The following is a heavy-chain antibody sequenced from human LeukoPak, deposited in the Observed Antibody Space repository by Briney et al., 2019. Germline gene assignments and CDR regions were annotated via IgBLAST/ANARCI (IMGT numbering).Heavy chain of an antibody. CDR2: ISYDGSNE. D-gene: IGHD3-10*01. Sequence: PGRSLRLSCAASGFTFSSYVMHWVRQAPGKGLEWVAIISYDGSNEYYADSVKGRFTISRDNSKNTLYLQMNSLRVEDTAIYYCVKVAKYYYGSETYYFFEHWGQGTPVTASS. CDR3: VKVAKYYYGSETYYFFEH. V-gene: IGHV3-30*04. CDR1: GFTFSSYV. J-gene: IGHJ4*02.